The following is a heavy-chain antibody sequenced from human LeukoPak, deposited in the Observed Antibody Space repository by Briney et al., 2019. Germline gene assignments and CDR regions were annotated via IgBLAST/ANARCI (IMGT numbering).Heavy chain of an antibody. J-gene: IGHJ3*02. CDR1: GGSISSGGYS. CDR3: ASFARFVAFDI. CDR2: IYHSGST. V-gene: IGHV4-30-2*01. Sequence: SETLSLTCAVSGGSISSGGYSWSWIRQPPGKGLEWIGYIYHSGSTYYNPSLKSRVTISVHRSKNQFSLKLSSVTAADTAVYYCASFARFVAFDIWGQGTMVTVSS.